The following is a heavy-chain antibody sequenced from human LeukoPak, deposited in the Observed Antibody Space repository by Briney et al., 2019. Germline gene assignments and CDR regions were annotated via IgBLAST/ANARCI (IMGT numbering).Heavy chain of an antibody. Sequence: ASVKVSCKASGYTFTGYYMHWVRQAPGQGLEWMGRINPNSGGTNYAQKFQGRVTMTRDTSISTAYMEPSRLRSDDTAVYYCARDIRYDSKNYWGQETLVTVSS. CDR3: ARDIRYDSKNY. V-gene: IGHV1-2*06. CDR2: INPNSGGT. D-gene: IGHD3-22*01. CDR1: GYTFTGYY. J-gene: IGHJ4*02.